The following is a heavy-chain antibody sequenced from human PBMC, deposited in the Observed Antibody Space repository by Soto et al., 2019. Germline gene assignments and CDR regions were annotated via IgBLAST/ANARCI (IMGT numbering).Heavy chain of an antibody. D-gene: IGHD3-22*01. CDR2: INHSGST. CDR3: ARSLSGYRRGWFDP. J-gene: IGHJ5*02. CDR1: GGSFSGYY. V-gene: IGHV4-34*01. Sequence: QVQLQQWGAGLLKPSETLSLTCAVYGGSFSGYYWSWIRQPPGKGLEWIGEINHSGSTNYNPSLKSRVTISVDTSNNQDSLKLSSVTAADTAVYYCARSLSGYRRGWFDPWGQGTLVTVSS.